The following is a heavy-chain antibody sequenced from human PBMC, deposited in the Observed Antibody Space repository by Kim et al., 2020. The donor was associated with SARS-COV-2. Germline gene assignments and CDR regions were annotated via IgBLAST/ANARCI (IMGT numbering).Heavy chain of an antibody. V-gene: IGHV4-4*02. CDR3: ASFSAAAGRVDY. J-gene: IGHJ4*02. D-gene: IGHD6-13*01. Sequence: YNPSLKRRVTISVDKSKNQFSLKLSSVTAADTAVYYCASFSAAAGRVDYWGQGTLVTVSS.